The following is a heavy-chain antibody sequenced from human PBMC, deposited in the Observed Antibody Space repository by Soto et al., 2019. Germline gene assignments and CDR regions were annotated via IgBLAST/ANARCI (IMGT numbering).Heavy chain of an antibody. V-gene: IGHV1-69*13. D-gene: IGHD2-2*01. CDR1: GGTFSSYA. Sequence: SVKVSCKASGGTFSSYAISWVRQAPGQGLEWMGGIIPIFGTANYAQKFQGRVTITADESTSTAYMELSSLRSEDTAVYYCARNAQFPSSTSCHLDYWGQGTLVTVSS. CDR2: IIPIFGTA. CDR3: ARNAQFPSSTSCHLDY. J-gene: IGHJ4*02.